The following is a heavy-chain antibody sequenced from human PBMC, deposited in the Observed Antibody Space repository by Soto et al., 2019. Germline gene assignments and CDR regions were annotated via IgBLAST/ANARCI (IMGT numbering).Heavy chain of an antibody. CDR1: GFTFNSYY. D-gene: IGHD3-22*01. CDR3: ARDGLFDYDYGLDV. Sequence: GASVKVSCKASGFTFNSYYIHWVRQAPGQGLEWMGIFSPTGGSRTHAQKFQGRVAMTGDTSANTVYMELSSLTSEDTAVYYCARDGLFDYDYGLDVWGQGATVTVSS. J-gene: IGHJ6*02. CDR2: FSPTGGSR. V-gene: IGHV1-46*02.